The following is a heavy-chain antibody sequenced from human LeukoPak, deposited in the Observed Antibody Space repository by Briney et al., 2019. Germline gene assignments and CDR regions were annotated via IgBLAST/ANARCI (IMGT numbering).Heavy chain of an antibody. D-gene: IGHD3-22*01. CDR2: ISGSGGRT. J-gene: IGHJ4*02. CDR3: AKDKDLLDYDSSGYYQIIDY. Sequence: PGGSLRLSCAASGFTFSSYAMSWVRQAPGKGLEWISAISGSGGRTYYAHSVKGRFTISRDNSKNTLYLQMNSLRAEDTAVYYCAKDKDLLDYDSSGYYQIIDYWGQGTLVTVSS. CDR1: GFTFSSYA. V-gene: IGHV3-23*01.